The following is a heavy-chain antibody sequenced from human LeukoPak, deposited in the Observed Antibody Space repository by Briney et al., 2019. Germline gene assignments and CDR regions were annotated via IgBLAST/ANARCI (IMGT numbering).Heavy chain of an antibody. CDR1: GFTFSSYA. CDR2: ISYDGSNK. Sequence: GRSLRLSCAASGFTFSSYAMHWARPAPGKGLEWVAVISYDGSNKYYADSVKGRFTISRDNSKNTLYLQMNSLRAEDTAVYYCARGGFDIWGQGTMVTVSS. J-gene: IGHJ3*02. V-gene: IGHV3-30-3*01. CDR3: ARGGFDI.